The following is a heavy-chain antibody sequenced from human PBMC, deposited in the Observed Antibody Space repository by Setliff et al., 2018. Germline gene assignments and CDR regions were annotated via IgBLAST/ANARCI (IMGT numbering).Heavy chain of an antibody. Sequence: GGSLRLSCGASGFSFSSYEMNWVRQVPGKGLEWVSYISSSGSTIYYADSVKGRFTISRDNAKNALYLQMNSLRAEDTAVYYCARISGNDDILTGYSVGYYFDYWGQGTLVTVSS. CDR3: ARISGNDDILTGYSVGYYFDY. V-gene: IGHV3-48*03. J-gene: IGHJ4*02. CDR1: GFSFSSYE. CDR2: ISSSGSTI. D-gene: IGHD3-9*01.